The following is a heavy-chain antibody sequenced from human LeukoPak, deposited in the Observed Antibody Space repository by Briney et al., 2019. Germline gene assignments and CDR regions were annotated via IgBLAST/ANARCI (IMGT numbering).Heavy chain of an antibody. V-gene: IGHV4-34*01. Sequence: PSETLSLTCAVYGGSFSGYYWSWIRQPPGKGLEWVGEINHSGSTNYNPSLKSRVTISVDTSKNKFYLKGSSVAAADTAVYYCARGKTYYDYVWGGYRLRYYFDYWGQGTLVTVSS. CDR3: ARGKTYYDYVWGGYRLRYYFDY. J-gene: IGHJ4*02. D-gene: IGHD3-16*02. CDR2: INHSGST. CDR1: GGSFSGYY.